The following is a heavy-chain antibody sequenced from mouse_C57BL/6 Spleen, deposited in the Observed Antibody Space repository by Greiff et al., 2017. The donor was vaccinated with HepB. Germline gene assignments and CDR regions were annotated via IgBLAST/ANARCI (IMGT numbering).Heavy chain of an antibody. J-gene: IGHJ1*03. CDR1: GYTFTDYE. Sequence: QVQLQQSGAELVRPGASVTLSCKASGYTFTDYEMHWVKQTPVHGLEWIGAIDPETGGTAYNQKFKGKAILTADKSSSTAYMELRSLTSEDSAVYYCTRDYGSSYVDWYFDVWGTGTTVTVSS. V-gene: IGHV1-15*01. D-gene: IGHD1-1*01. CDR2: IDPETGGT. CDR3: TRDYGSSYVDWYFDV.